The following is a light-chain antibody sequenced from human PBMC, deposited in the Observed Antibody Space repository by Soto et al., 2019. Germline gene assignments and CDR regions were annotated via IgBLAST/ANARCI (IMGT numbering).Light chain of an antibody. J-gene: IGLJ2*01. CDR1: SSDVGGYIY. V-gene: IGLV2-14*01. CDR3: SSYTTSSTVV. Sequence: QSALTQPASVSGSPGQSITISCAGSSSDVGGYIYVSWYQQHPGKAPKVMIYEVSNRPSGVSNRFSGSKSGNTASLTISGLQTEDEADYYCSSYTTSSTVVFGGGTNSPS. CDR2: EVS.